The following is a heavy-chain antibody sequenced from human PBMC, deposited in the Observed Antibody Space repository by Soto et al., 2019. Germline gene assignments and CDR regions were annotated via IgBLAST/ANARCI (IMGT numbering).Heavy chain of an antibody. J-gene: IGHJ1*01. CDR3: AKGISSGWYIGYFHH. Sequence: PGGSLRLSCAASGFTFSSYALSLVRQAPGKGLEWVSSISSSGGSTYYADSVKGRFTISRDNSKITLYLQINSLRAEDTAVYYCAKGISSGWYIGYFHHLAQGTLVTVSS. V-gene: IGHV3-23*01. D-gene: IGHD6-19*01. CDR2: ISSSGGST. CDR1: GFTFSSYA.